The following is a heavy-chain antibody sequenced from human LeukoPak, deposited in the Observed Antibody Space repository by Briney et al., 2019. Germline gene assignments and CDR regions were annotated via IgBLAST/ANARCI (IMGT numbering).Heavy chain of an antibody. J-gene: IGHJ4*02. CDR2: ISSSSSYI. V-gene: IGHV3-21*01. CDR1: GFTFSSYS. CDR3: ARDQGIGDILTGFDH. Sequence: GGSLRLSCAASGFTFSSYSMNWVRQAPGKGLEWVSSISSSSSYIYYADSVKGRFTISRDNAKNSLYLQMNSLRAEDTAVYYCARDQGIGDILTGFDHWGQGTLVTVSS. D-gene: IGHD3-9*01.